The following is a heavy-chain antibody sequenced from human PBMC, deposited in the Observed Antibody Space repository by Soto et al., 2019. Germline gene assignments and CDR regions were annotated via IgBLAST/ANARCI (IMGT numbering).Heavy chain of an antibody. CDR1: GFTFDDYA. CDR3: AKDLLRMATSAFDI. V-gene: IGHV3-9*01. Sequence: GGSLRLSCAASGFTFDDYAMHWVRQAPGKGLEWVSGISRNSGIIGYADSVKGRFTISRDNAKNSLYLQMNSLRAEDTALYYCAKDLLRMATSAFDIWGQGTMVTVSS. D-gene: IGHD2-15*01. CDR2: ISRNSGII. J-gene: IGHJ3*02.